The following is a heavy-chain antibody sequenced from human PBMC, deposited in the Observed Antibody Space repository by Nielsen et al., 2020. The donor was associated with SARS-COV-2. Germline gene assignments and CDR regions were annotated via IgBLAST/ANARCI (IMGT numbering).Heavy chain of an antibody. V-gene: IGHV3-23*01. CDR3: ARGRGKYCGGDCYLFDD. J-gene: IGHJ4*02. CDR1: GFTFSSYA. CDR2: ISGSGGST. D-gene: IGHD2-21*02. Sequence: GESLKISCAASGFTFSSYAMRWVRQAPGKGLEWVSAISGSGGSTYYADSVKGRFTISRDNSKNTVYLQMNSLRADDTAGYYCARGRGKYCGGDCYLFDDWGQGTLVTVSS.